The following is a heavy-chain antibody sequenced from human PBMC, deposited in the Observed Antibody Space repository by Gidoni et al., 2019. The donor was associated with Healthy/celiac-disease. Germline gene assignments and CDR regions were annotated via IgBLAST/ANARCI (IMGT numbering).Heavy chain of an antibody. Sequence: EVQLVESGGGLVQPGGSLRRSCAASGFTFIDHYMDWVRQAPGKGLEWVGLTRNKANSYTTEYAASVKGRFTISRDDSKNSLYLQMNSLKTEDTAVYYCARGVGFVRTPHAFDIWGQGTMVTVSS. V-gene: IGHV3-72*01. CDR1: GFTFIDHY. J-gene: IGHJ3*02. CDR3: ARGVGFVRTPHAFDI. CDR2: TRNKANSYTT. D-gene: IGHD1-26*01.